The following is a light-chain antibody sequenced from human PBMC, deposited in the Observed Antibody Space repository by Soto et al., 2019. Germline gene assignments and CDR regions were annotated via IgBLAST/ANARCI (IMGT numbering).Light chain of an antibody. CDR1: QSISSW. Sequence: DIQMTQSPSTLSGSVGGRFTITCRASQSISSWVAWYQQTPGKAPKLLSEDASSLESGVPSRVSGSGAGTEFTRTSSSLQPDDFATYDCQHYKSYSEAVGQGTKVENK. CDR3: QHYKSYSEA. V-gene: IGKV1-5*01. J-gene: IGKJ1*01. CDR2: DAS.